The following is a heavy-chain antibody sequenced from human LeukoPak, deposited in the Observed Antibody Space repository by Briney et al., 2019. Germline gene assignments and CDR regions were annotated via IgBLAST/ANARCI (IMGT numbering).Heavy chain of an antibody. D-gene: IGHD3-16*02. CDR2: ISYDGSNK. J-gene: IGHJ4*02. V-gene: IGHV3-30*18. CDR3: AKEVDDYVWGSYRYFAY. CDR1: GFTFSSYG. Sequence: GGSLRLSCAASGFTFSSYGMHWVRQAPGKGLEWVAVISYDGSNKYYADSVKGRFTISRDNSKNTLYLQMNSLRAEDTAVYYCAKEVDDYVWGSYRYFAYWGQGTLVTVSS.